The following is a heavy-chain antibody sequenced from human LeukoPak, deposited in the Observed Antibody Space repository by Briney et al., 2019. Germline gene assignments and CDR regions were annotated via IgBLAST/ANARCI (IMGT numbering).Heavy chain of an antibody. D-gene: IGHD1-26*01. J-gene: IGHJ5*02. CDR3: VRGAVGTGVWFDP. Sequence: GGSLRLPCAASGFTFSGYWMHWARQAPGKGLEWVSRINIDGATTNYADSVKGRFTISRDNAKNTLHLQMNSLRADDTAVYYCVRGAVGTGVWFDPWGQGTLVTVSS. CDR2: INIDGATT. V-gene: IGHV3-74*01. CDR1: GFTFSGYW.